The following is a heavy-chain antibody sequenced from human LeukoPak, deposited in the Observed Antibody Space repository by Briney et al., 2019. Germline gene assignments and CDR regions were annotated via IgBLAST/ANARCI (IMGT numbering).Heavy chain of an antibody. CDR2: ISYSGST. CDR1: GGSTSSDY. CDR3: ARDTAFYDSSGYSTWFDP. J-gene: IGHJ5*02. V-gene: IGHV4-59*01. D-gene: IGHD3-22*01. Sequence: SETLSLTCTVSGGSTSSDYWSWIRQPPGKGLEWIGYISYSGSTNYNPSLKSRVTISVDTPKNQISLNLSSVTAADTAVYYCARDTAFYDSSGYSTWFDPWGQGTLVTVSS.